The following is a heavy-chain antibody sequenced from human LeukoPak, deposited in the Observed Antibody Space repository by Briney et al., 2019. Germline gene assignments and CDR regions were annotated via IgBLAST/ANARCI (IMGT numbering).Heavy chain of an antibody. CDR1: GFTVGSNY. CDR3: ASPSAEMTAINDWYFDV. J-gene: IGHJ2*01. Sequence: GGSLRLSCAASGFTVGSNYMNWVRQAPGKGLEWVSVVYSGGSTYYADSVKGRFTISRDYSKNTLYLQMNNLRAEDTAVYYCASPSAEMTAINDWYFDVWGRGTLVTVSS. V-gene: IGHV3-66*01. D-gene: IGHD5-24*01. CDR2: VYSGGST.